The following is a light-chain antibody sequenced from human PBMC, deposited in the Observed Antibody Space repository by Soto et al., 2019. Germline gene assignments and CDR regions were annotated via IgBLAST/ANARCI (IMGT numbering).Light chain of an antibody. CDR1: SSDVGAYNY. J-gene: IGLJ1*01. CDR2: EVT. V-gene: IGLV2-14*01. Sequence: QSALAQPASVSGSPGQSITISCTGTSSDVGAYNYVSWYQQYPGKAPKLIIYEVTYRPSGVSNRFSGSKSGTTASLTISGLQAEDEADYYCTSFTSSPAPADVFGTGTKVTVL. CDR3: TSFTSSPAPADV.